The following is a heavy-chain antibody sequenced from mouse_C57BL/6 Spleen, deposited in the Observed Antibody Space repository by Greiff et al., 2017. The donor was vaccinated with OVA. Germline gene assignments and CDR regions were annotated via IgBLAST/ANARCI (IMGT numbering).Heavy chain of an antibody. CDR1: GYTFTSYW. D-gene: IGHD2-5*01. CDR3: ARCYSNYFYCDY. J-gene: IGHJ2*01. CDR2: IYPGSGST. Sequence: QVQLQQPGAELVKPGASVKMSCKASGYTFTSYWITWVKQRPGQGLEWIGDIYPGSGSTNYNEKFKSKATLTVDTSSSTAYMQLSSLTSEDSAVYYCARCYSNYFYCDYWGQGTTLTVSS. V-gene: IGHV1-55*01.